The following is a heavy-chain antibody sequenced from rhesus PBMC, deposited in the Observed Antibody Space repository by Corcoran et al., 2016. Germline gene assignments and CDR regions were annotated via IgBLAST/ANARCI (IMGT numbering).Heavy chain of an antibody. CDR3: ATLVVVAMGGFDY. CDR1: GGSISSNY. J-gene: IGHJ4*01. V-gene: IGHV4-173*01. CDR2: ISGSGGST. D-gene: IGHD2-21*01. Sequence: QLQLQESGPGLVMPSETLSLTCAVSGGSISSNYWSWIRQPPGKGLEWIGRISGSGGSTDYNSSLKSRVTISSDTSKNQFSLKLGSVTAADTAVYYCATLVVVAMGGFDYWGQGVLVTVSS.